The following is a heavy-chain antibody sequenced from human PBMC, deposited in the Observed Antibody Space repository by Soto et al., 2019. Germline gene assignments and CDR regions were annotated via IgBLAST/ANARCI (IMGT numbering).Heavy chain of an antibody. J-gene: IGHJ4*02. V-gene: IGHV4-34*01. CDR1: GGSLSHYY. Sequence: QVQLQQWGAGLLKPSETLSLNCAVNGGSLSHYYWSWIRQPPGKGLEWIGEIKGDGSTNYSPSLKSRATXSXXTSNTQFSRRLYAVTAADTGVYYCARGQEGVVATHWDQGTLVTVSS. CDR2: IKGDGST. CDR3: ARGQEGVVATH. D-gene: IGHD5-12*01.